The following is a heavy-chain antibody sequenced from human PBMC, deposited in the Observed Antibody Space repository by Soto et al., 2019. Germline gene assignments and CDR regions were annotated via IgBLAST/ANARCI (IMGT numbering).Heavy chain of an antibody. Sequence: EVQLVESGGGLVQPGGSLRLSCAASGFTFSSYDMHWVRQATGKGLEWVSAIGTAGDTYYPGSVKGRFTISRENAKNSLYLQMNSLRAEDTAVYYCARDLGTGFYFDLWGRGTLVTVSS. D-gene: IGHD1-1*01. J-gene: IGHJ2*01. CDR2: IGTAGDT. CDR3: ARDLGTGFYFDL. CDR1: GFTFSSYD. V-gene: IGHV3-13*01.